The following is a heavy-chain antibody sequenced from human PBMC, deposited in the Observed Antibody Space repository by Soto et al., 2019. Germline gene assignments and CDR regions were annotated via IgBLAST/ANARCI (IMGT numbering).Heavy chain of an antibody. V-gene: IGHV3-30*18. CDR2: ISHDGSSK. Sequence: GGSLRLSCSASGFIFRSSGMHWVRQAPGKGLEWVAAISHDGSSKSYGDSVKGRLTVSRDTSKNTLYLQMDSLSAEDTAVYYCAKDWINTWSFDYWGQGTLVTVSS. D-gene: IGHD2-2*03. CDR3: AKDWINTWSFDY. J-gene: IGHJ4*02. CDR1: GFIFRSSG.